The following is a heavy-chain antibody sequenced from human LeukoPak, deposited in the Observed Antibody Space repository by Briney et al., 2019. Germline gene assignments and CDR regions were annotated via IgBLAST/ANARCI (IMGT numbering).Heavy chain of an antibody. D-gene: IGHD3-22*01. CDR3: AKTDITGSCSDS. J-gene: IGHJ4*02. V-gene: IGHV3-33*06. Sequence: GRSLRLSCEASGFTFIGYGMHWVRQAPGKGLEWVAVIWYDGSKKYYADSVKGRFTISRDNSKNTLYLQMNSLRAEDKAVYYCAKTDITGSCSDSLGQGILVTVSS. CDR2: IWYDGSKK. CDR1: GFTFIGYG.